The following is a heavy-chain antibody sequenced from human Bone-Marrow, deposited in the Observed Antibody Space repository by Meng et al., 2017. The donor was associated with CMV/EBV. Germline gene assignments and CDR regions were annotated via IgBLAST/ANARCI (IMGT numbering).Heavy chain of an antibody. CDR2: ISYDGSNK. CDR1: GCSFSSYA. J-gene: IGHJ4*02. Sequence: GGSLRLSCAASGCSFSSYAMHWNRQAPGKGLEWVAVISYDGSNKSYADSVKGRFTISRDNSKNTLYLQMNSLRAEDTAAYYCARTPSSLIVYPSYWGQGTLVTVSS. D-gene: IGHD3-22*01. CDR3: ARTPSSLIVYPSY. V-gene: IGHV3-30*04.